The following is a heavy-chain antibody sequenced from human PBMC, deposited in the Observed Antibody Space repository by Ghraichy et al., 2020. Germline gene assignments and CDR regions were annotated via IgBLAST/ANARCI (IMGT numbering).Heavy chain of an antibody. CDR1: GGSFSGYY. CDR3: ARVLSPMVRGVIKYGMDV. Sequence: SETLSLTCAVYGGSFSGYYWSWIRQPPGKGLEWIGEINHSGSTNYNPSLKSRVTISVDTSENQFSLKLSSVTAADTAVYYCARVLSPMVRGVIKYGMDVWGQGTTVTVSS. V-gene: IGHV4-34*01. J-gene: IGHJ6*02. CDR2: INHSGST. D-gene: IGHD3-10*01.